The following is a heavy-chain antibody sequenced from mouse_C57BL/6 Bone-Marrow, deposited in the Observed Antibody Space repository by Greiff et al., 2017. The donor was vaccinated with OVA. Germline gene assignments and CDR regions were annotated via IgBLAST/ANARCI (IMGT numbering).Heavy chain of an antibody. V-gene: IGHV1-54*01. J-gene: IGHJ4*01. CDR1: GYAFTNYL. CDR3: ARQYAMDY. Sequence: QVQLQQSGAELVRPGPSVKVSCKASGYAFTNYLIEWVKQRPGQGLEWIGVINPGSGGTNYNEKFKGKATLTADKSSSTAYMQLSSLTSEDSAVYFCARQYAMDYWGQGTSVTVSS. CDR2: INPGSGGT.